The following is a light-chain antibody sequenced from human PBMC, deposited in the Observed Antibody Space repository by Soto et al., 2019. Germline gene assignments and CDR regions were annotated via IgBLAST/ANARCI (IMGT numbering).Light chain of an antibody. Sequence: EIVLTQSPGTLSLSPGERATLSCGTSQSLATNSLAWYQQKPGQAPRLLIYDASSRATGIPDRFSGSGSGTDFTLTISRLEPEDFALYFCQQYDTSPWTFGQGTKVDIK. V-gene: IGKV3-20*01. CDR2: DAS. J-gene: IGKJ1*01. CDR3: QQYDTSPWT. CDR1: QSLATNS.